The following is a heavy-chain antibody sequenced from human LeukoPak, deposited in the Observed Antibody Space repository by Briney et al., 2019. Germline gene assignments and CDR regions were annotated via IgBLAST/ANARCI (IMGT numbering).Heavy chain of an antibody. D-gene: IGHD3-10*01. CDR3: AARSGSGSYY. V-gene: IGHV3-23*01. Sequence: SGGSLRLSCAASGFTFSSSAMSWVRQAPGEGLEWVSAISVSDIYTSYADSVKGRFTISRDYSKNTLYLQMNSLRAEDTAEYYCAARSGSGSYYWGQGTLVTVSS. CDR1: GFTFSSSA. CDR2: ISVSDIYT. J-gene: IGHJ4*02.